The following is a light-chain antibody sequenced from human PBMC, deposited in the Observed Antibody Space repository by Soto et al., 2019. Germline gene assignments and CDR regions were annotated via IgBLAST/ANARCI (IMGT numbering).Light chain of an antibody. CDR2: DVG. J-gene: IGLJ2*01. CDR3: SSYSSSSTVVL. Sequence: QSALTQPASVSGSPGQSITISCTGTTSDVGGYNHVSWYQQHPAKAPKLIIYDVGNRPSGVSNRFSGSNSGSTASLTISGVQAEDEADYYCSSYSSSSTVVLFGGGTKLTVL. CDR1: TSDVGGYNH. V-gene: IGLV2-14*03.